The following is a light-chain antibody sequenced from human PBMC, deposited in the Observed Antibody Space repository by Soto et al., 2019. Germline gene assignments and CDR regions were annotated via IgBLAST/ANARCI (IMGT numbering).Light chain of an antibody. J-gene: IGLJ1*01. CDR2: DVS. CDR1: SSDIGAWDY. CDR3: SSHTTTDSHV. V-gene: IGLV2-14*01. Sequence: QSVLAQPASVSGSPGQSIAISCTGTSSDIGAWDYVSWYQQHPGKAPKLMIYDVSNRPSGVSNRFPGSKSGYTASLTISGLQPEDEADYYCSSHTTTDSHVFGTGTKVTVL.